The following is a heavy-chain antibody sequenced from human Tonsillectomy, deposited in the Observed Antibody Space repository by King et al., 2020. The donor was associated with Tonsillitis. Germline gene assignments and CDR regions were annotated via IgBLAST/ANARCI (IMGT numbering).Heavy chain of an antibody. J-gene: IGHJ4*02. Sequence: QLVQSGGGVVQPGRSLRLSCAASGFTFSTYAIHWVRQAPGQGLEWVAVISYDGSDKYYADSVKGRFTIARDNSKNTLSLEMNSLRAEDTAVYYCARIPLPLGYCSGGSCYPYFDYWGQGTLVTVSS. V-gene: IGHV3-30*04. D-gene: IGHD2-15*01. CDR3: ARIPLPLGYCSGGSCYPYFDY. CDR1: GFTFSTYA. CDR2: ISYDGSDK.